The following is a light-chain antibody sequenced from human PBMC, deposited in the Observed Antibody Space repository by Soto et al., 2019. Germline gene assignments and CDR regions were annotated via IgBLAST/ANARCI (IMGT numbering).Light chain of an antibody. CDR3: QQYGRSPGIT. J-gene: IGKJ5*01. CDR2: GAS. V-gene: IGKV3-20*01. CDR1: QSVTSSH. Sequence: EIVLTQSPGTLSLSPGEGATLSCRASQSVTSSHLAWYQQKPGQAPRLLIYGASSRATGIPDRFNGGGSGTDFTLTITRLEPEDFAVYYCQQYGRSPGITFGQGTRLEI.